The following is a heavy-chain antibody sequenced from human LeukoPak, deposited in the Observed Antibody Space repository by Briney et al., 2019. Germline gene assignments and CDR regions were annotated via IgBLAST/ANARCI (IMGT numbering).Heavy chain of an antibody. CDR3: ARDDSAVAATFDY. CDR1: GYTFTGYY. J-gene: IGHJ4*02. CDR2: INPNSGGT. V-gene: IGHV1-2*02. Sequence: GASVKVSCKASGYTFTGYYMHWVRQAPGQGLEWMGWINPNSGGTNYAQKFQGRVTMTRDTSISTAYMEPSRLRSDDTAVYYCARDDSAVAATFDYWGQGTLVTVSS. D-gene: IGHD2-15*01.